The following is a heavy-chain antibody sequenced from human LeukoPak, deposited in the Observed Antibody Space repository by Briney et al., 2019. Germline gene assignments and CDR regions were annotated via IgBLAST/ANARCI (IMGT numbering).Heavy chain of an antibody. CDR3: ARLVSAESDY. CDR2: IIPIFGTA. CDR1: GGTFSNHA. D-gene: IGHD2-8*01. J-gene: IGHJ4*02. Sequence: ASVKVSCKASGGTFSNHAISWVRQAPGQGLEWMGGIIPIFGTANYAQKFQGRVTITADESTSTAYMELSSLRSEDTAVYYCARLVSAESDYWGQGTLVTVSS. V-gene: IGHV1-69*01.